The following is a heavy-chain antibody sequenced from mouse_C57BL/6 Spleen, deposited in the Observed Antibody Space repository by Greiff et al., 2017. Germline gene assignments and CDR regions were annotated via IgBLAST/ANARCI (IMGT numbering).Heavy chain of an antibody. CDR1: GYAFSSSW. V-gene: IGHV1-82*01. Sequence: VKLMESGPELVKPGASVQISCKASGYAFSSSWMNWVKQRPGKGLEWIGRIYPGDGDTNYNVKFKGKATMTADKSSSTAYMKLGSLTSEDAAVYFCAREGEGAMDYWGQGTSVTVSS. CDR2: IYPGDGDT. J-gene: IGHJ4*01. CDR3: AREGEGAMDY.